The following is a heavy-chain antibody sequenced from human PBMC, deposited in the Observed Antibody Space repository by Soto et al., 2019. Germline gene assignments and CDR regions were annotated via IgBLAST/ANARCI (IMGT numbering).Heavy chain of an antibody. V-gene: IGHV3-30*18. D-gene: IGHD6-19*01. CDR1: GFTFSSSG. CDR3: AKSPPAVARSFAS. CDR2: TSFDGSSG. J-gene: IGHJ4*02. Sequence: QVQLVESGGGVVQPGRSLRLSCAASGFTFSSSGMHWVRQAPGKGLEWVAVTSFDGSSGYYADSVRGRFTISRDNSNNTLYLEMNSLRAEDTAVYYCAKSPPAVARSFASWGPGARVTVS.